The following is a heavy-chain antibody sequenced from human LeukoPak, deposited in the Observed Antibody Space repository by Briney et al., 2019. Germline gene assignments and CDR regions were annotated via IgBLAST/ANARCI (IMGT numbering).Heavy chain of an antibody. D-gene: IGHD2-21*01. V-gene: IGHV3-30*04. CDR2: ISHDERNK. Sequence: GGSLRLSCVASGFNFDNFAMHWVRQPLGKGLEWVAVISHDERNKYYADSMKGRITISRDNSKNTLFLQMNNLGAEDTAVYYCANLPLWLQNAFDIWGQGTMVTVSS. CDR3: ANLPLWLQNAFDI. J-gene: IGHJ3*02. CDR1: GFNFDNFA.